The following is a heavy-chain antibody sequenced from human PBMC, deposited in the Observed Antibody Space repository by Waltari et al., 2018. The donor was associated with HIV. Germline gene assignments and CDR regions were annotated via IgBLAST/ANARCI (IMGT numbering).Heavy chain of an antibody. CDR2: ISAYNGNT. D-gene: IGHD3-10*01. V-gene: IGHV1-18*01. J-gene: IGHJ4*02. Sequence: QVQLVQSGAEVRKPGASVMASCKDSGYTFTSIGLSWVRQAPGQGLEWMGWISAYNGNTNYAQKLQGRVTMTTDTSTSTAYMELRSLRSDDTAVYYCARDKTTYYYGSGVSYWGQGTLVTVSS. CDR3: ARDKTTYYYGSGVSY. CDR1: GYTFTSIG.